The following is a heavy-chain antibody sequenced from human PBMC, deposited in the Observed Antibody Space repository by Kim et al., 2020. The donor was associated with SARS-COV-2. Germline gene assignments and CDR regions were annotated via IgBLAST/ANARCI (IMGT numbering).Heavy chain of an antibody. CDR2: ISYDGSNK. V-gene: IGHV3-30-3*01. J-gene: IGHJ3*01. CDR3: ARGQDSGWLLGAFDF. Sequence: GGSLRLSCAASGFTFSTYAIYWVRQAPGKGLEWVAVISYDGSNKYYADSVKGRFTISRDNSKNTLYLQMNSLRAEDTAVYYCARGQDSGWLLGAFDFWGQWTMVTVSS. CDR1: GFTFSTYA. D-gene: IGHD6-19*01.